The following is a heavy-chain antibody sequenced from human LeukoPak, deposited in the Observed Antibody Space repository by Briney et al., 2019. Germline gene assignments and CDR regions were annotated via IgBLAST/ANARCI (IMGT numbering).Heavy chain of an antibody. CDR2: IIPMFGTA. D-gene: IGHD3-3*01. J-gene: IGHJ5*02. V-gene: IGHV1-69*05. CDR1: GGTFSTYG. CDR3: ARAGADDFWGGSTFDP. Sequence: SVKVSCKASGGTFSTYGITWVRQAPGQGLEWMGGIIPMFGTAKYAQKFQGRVTISTDESTSTAYMELSSLRSEDTAVYYCARAGADDFWGGSTFDPWGQGTLVTGFS.